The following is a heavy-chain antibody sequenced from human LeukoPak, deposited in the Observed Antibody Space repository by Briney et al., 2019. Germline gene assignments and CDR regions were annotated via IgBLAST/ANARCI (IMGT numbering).Heavy chain of an antibody. CDR1: GYTFTSYD. Sequence: ASVKVSCKASGYTFTSYDINWVRQATGQGLEWMGWMNPNSGNTGYAQKFQGRVTITRNTSISTAYMELSSLRSEDTAVYYCARGYPRIAARPYDAFDIWGQGTMVTVSS. J-gene: IGHJ3*02. CDR3: ARGYPRIAARPYDAFDI. D-gene: IGHD6-6*01. CDR2: MNPNSGNT. V-gene: IGHV1-8*03.